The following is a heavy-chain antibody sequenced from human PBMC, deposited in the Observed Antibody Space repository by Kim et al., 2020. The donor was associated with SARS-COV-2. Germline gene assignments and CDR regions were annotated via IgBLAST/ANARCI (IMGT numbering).Heavy chain of an antibody. V-gene: IGHV3-49*03. Sequence: GGSLRLSCTASGFTFGDYAMSWFRQAPGKGLEWVGFIRSKAYGGTTEYAASVKGRFTISRDDSKSIAYLQMNSLKTEDTAVYYCTRDHERLWFGESTWFDPWGQGTLVTVSS. CDR1: GFTFGDYA. J-gene: IGHJ5*02. CDR3: TRDHERLWFGESTWFDP. CDR2: IRSKAYGGTT. D-gene: IGHD3-10*01.